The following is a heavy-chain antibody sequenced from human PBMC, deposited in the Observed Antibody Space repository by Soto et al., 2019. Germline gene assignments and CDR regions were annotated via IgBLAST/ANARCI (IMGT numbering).Heavy chain of an antibody. CDR3: ARDWIEQWHPYDYYGMEI. CDR1: GFTFSLYY. J-gene: IGHJ6*01. V-gene: IGHV3-7*01. CDR2: VKQDGSEQ. Sequence: EVYLVESGGVLVQPGGSLRLSCAASGFTFSLYYMSWVRLAPGNGLDWVANVKQDGSEQNYVDSVKGRFTISRDNAKNSLYLQMDSLRVDDTALYYCARDWIEQWHPYDYYGMEIWGQGTPVTVSS. D-gene: IGHD6-19*01.